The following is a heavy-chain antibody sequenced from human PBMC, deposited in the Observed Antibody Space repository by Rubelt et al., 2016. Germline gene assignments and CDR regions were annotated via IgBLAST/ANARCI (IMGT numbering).Heavy chain of an antibody. D-gene: IGHD5-18*01. Sequence: QLQLQESGPGLVKPSETLSLTCTVSGGSISSRSYYWGWIRQPPGKGLAWIGSIYYSGRTYYNPCRKSRVTISVDTSKNKFSLKLRSVTAADTAVYYCARGGALYSYGYGTPWGQGTLVTVSS. CDR2: IYYSGRT. CDR3: ARGGALYSYGYGTP. J-gene: IGHJ5*02. CDR1: GGSISSRSYY. V-gene: IGHV4-39*07.